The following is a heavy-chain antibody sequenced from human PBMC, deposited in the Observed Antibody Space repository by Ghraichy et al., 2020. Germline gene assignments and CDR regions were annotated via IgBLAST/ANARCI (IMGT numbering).Heavy chain of an antibody. Sequence: GGSLRLSCAASGFTFSGYWMFWVRQAPGKGLVWVSRIDGDGRNVDYADSVKGRFTISRDNAENTLHLQMNSLRPEDTAVYYCARDPRNKGPDPWGQGALVTVSS. J-gene: IGHJ5*02. V-gene: IGHV3-74*01. CDR2: IDGDGRNV. CDR1: GFTFSGYW. CDR3: ARDPRNKGPDP.